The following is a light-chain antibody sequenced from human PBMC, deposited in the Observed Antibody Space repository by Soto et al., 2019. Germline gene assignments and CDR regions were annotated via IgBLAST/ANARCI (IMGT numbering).Light chain of an antibody. V-gene: IGKV3-15*01. J-gene: IGKJ1*01. CDR3: QQYYDWWT. CDR1: QSVSSK. CDR2: DAS. Sequence: EIVMTQSPATLSVSPGERATLSCRASQSVSSKLAWFQQKPGQAPSLLIYDASTRATGIPARFSGGGSGTEFTLTINSLQSEDFAVYYCQQYYDWWTFGQGTKVDIK.